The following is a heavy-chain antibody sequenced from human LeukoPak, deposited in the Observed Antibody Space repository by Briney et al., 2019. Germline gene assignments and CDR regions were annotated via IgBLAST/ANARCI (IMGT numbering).Heavy chain of an antibody. V-gene: IGHV3-11*01. CDR2: ISSSGSTI. J-gene: IGHJ3*02. CDR3: ARVFIAAAADAFDI. Sequence: GGSLRLSCAASGFTFSDYYMSRIRQAPGKGLEWVSYISSSGSTIYYADSVKGRFTISRDNAKNSLYLQMNSLRAEDTAVYYCARVFIAAAADAFDIWGQGTMVTVSS. CDR1: GFTFSDYY. D-gene: IGHD6-13*01.